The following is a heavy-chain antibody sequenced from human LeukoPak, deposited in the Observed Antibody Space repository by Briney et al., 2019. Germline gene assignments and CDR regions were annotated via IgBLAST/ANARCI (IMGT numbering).Heavy chain of an antibody. J-gene: IGHJ6*02. CDR1: GGSFSGYY. CDR2: INHSGST. V-gene: IGHV4-34*01. Sequence: PSETLSLTCAVYGGSFSGYYWSWIRQPPGKGLEWIGEINHSGSTNCNPSLKSRVTISVDASKNQFSLKLSSVTAADTAVYYCAGRVDYYYGMDVWGQGTTVTVSS. CDR3: AGRVDYYYGMDV.